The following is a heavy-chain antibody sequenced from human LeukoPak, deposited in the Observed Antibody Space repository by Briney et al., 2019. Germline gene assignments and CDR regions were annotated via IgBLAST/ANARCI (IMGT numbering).Heavy chain of an antibody. J-gene: IGHJ4*02. CDR3: AKWGDYDVLAGYYDSDY. CDR2: VSGRDTST. Sequence: GASLRLSCAASGFTSSNYAMSWVRQAPGKGLEWVSAVSGRDTSTYYTDSVKGRFTISRDNSKNTLYLQMNSLSAEDTAIYYCAKWGDYDVLAGYYDSDYWGQGTLVTVSS. V-gene: IGHV3-23*01. CDR1: GFTSSNYA. D-gene: IGHD3-9*01.